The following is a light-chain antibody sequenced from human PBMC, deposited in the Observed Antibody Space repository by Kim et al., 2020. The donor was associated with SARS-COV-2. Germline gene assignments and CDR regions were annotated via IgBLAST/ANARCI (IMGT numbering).Light chain of an antibody. CDR2: EAS. V-gene: IGKV1-5*03. CDR3: QQYNDYSAT. CDR1: QTISSR. J-gene: IGKJ2*01. Sequence: SESVGDSVTMTCRASQTISSRMAWYQQKPGKVPTLLIYEASTLESGVPSRFSGSRSGTEFTLTISSLQPDDFATYYCQQYNDYSATFGQGTKLEI.